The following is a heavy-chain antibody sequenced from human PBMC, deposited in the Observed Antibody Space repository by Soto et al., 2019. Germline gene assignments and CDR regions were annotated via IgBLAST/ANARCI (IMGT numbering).Heavy chain of an antibody. J-gene: IGHJ4*02. CDR2: ISYDGSNK. CDR1: GFTFSSYA. D-gene: IGHD3-10*01. V-gene: IGHV3-30-3*01. Sequence: QVQLVESGGGVVQPGRSLRLSCAASGFTFSSYAMHWVRQAPGKGLEWVAVISYDGSNKYYADSVKGRFTISRDNSKNTRYLQMNSLRAEDTAVYYCARDERPNYYGSGSYYYGPDYWGQGTLVTVSS. CDR3: ARDERPNYYGSGSYYYGPDY.